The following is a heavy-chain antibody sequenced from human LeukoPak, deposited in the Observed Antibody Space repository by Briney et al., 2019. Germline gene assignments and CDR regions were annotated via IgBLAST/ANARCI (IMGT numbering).Heavy chain of an antibody. Sequence: GGSLRLSCAASGFTFSSYSMNWVRQAPGKRLEWVSSISSSSSYIYYADSVKGRFTISRDNAKNSLYLQMNSLRAEDTAVYYCARARGYYYDSSAPTHFDYWGQGTLVTVSS. D-gene: IGHD3-22*01. CDR3: ARARGYYYDSSAPTHFDY. J-gene: IGHJ4*02. CDR1: GFTFSSYS. V-gene: IGHV3-21*01. CDR2: ISSSSSYI.